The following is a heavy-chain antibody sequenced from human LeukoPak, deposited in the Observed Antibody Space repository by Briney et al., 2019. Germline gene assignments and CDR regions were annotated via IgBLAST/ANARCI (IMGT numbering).Heavy chain of an antibody. CDR2: IFYSGST. CDR1: GGSLSGRLYY. Sequence: ETLSLTCTVSGGSLSGRLYYWAWIRQPPGKGLEWIGSIFYSGSTYFNPSLKSRVALSVATSKNQFSLRLSSVTAADAGPYYCARLKISTAGDAFDIWGQGTMVTVSS. D-gene: IGHD6-13*01. J-gene: IGHJ3*02. CDR3: ARLKISTAGDAFDI. V-gene: IGHV4-39*01.